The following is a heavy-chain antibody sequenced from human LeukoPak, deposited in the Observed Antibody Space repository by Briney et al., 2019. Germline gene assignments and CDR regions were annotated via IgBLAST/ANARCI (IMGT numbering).Heavy chain of an antibody. Sequence: ASVKVSCKASGYTFTSYAMHWVRQAPGQRLEWMGWISAYNGNTNYAQKLQGRVTMTTDTSTSTAYMELRSLRSDDTAVYYCAREDGYYDSSGPPLYWGQGTLVTVSS. CDR1: GYTFTSYA. CDR2: ISAYNGNT. V-gene: IGHV1-18*01. J-gene: IGHJ4*02. D-gene: IGHD3-22*01. CDR3: AREDGYYDSSGPPLY.